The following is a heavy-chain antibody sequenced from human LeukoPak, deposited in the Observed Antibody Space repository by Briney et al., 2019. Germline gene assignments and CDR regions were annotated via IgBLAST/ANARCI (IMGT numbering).Heavy chain of an antibody. Sequence: SETLSLTCTVSGGSISSSSYYWGWIRQPPGKGLEWIGGIYYSGSTYYNPSLKSRVTISVDTSKNQFSLKLSSVTAADTAVYYCATVSSSWYMGRGYYFDYWGQGTLVTVSS. CDR1: GGSISSSSYY. CDR2: IYYSGST. CDR3: ATVSSSWYMGRGYYFDY. V-gene: IGHV4-39*07. J-gene: IGHJ4*02. D-gene: IGHD6-13*01.